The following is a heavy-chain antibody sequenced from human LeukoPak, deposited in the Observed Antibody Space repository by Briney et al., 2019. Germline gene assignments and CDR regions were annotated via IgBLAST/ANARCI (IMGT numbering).Heavy chain of an antibody. CDR3: AKDSYGGNRHDAFDI. D-gene: IGHD4-23*01. J-gene: IGHJ3*02. Sequence: GGSLRLPCAASGFTFSSYAMSWVRQAPGKGLEWVSAISGSGGSTYYADSVKGRFTISRDNSKNTLYLQMNSLRAEDTAVYYCAKDSYGGNRHDAFDIWGQGTMVTVSS. CDR2: ISGSGGST. V-gene: IGHV3-23*01. CDR1: GFTFSSYA.